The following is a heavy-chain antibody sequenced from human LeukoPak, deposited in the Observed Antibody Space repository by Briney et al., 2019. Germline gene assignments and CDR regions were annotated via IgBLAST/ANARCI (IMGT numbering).Heavy chain of an antibody. J-gene: IGHJ4*02. V-gene: IGHV3-66*02. Sequence: GGSLRLSCAASGFTVSSRYMSWVRQPPGRGLEWVSLISSGGSTYYGDSVKGRFTISRDNSKNTLYLQMSSLTTEDTALYYCALRCDYSSTCYDYWAREPWSPSPQ. CDR2: ISSGGST. D-gene: IGHD2-2*01. CDR1: GFTVSSRY. CDR3: ALRCDYSSTCYDY.